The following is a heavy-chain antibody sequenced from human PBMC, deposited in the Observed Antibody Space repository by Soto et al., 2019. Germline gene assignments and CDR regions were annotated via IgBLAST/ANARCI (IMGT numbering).Heavy chain of an antibody. CDR3: AREVVRGIYYYYYGMDV. V-gene: IGHV4-30-4*01. CDR1: GGSISSGDYY. J-gene: IGHJ6*02. Sequence: SETLSLTCTVSGGSISSGDYYWSWIRQPPGKGLEWIGYTYYSGSTYYNPSLKSRVTISVDTSKNQFSLKLSSVTAADTAVYYCAREVVRGIYYYYYGMDVWGQGTTVTVSS. CDR2: TYYSGST. D-gene: IGHD3-10*01.